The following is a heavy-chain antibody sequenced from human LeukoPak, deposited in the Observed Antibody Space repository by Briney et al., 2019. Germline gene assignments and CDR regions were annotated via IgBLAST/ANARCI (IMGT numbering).Heavy chain of an antibody. CDR1: GFTFSSYA. Sequence: GGSLRLSCAASGFTFSSYAMHWVRQAPGKGLKWVSTINDNGAGTYYADSVKGRFTISRDNSKNTLYLQMNSLRAEDTAVYYCAKDREGVEVVPAAAYYYYYYGMDVWGQGTTVTVSS. J-gene: IGHJ6*02. CDR2: INDNGAGT. D-gene: IGHD2-2*01. V-gene: IGHV3-23*01. CDR3: AKDREGVEVVPAAAYYYYYYGMDV.